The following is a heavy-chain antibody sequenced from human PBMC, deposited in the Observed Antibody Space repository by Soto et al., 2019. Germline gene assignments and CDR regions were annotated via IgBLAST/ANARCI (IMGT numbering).Heavy chain of an antibody. D-gene: IGHD3-16*01. Sequence: QVQLQESGPGLVKPSQTLSLTCTVSGGPISSGGYYWNWIRQHPGKGLEWIGYIFYSGSTYYTPSFMRRVTISVDMSKNLFSLRLSSVTAADTAVYYGARDPGGTKWFDPWGQGTLVTVSS. CDR2: IFYSGST. CDR1: GGPISSGGYY. CDR3: ARDPGGTKWFDP. J-gene: IGHJ5*02. V-gene: IGHV4-31*03.